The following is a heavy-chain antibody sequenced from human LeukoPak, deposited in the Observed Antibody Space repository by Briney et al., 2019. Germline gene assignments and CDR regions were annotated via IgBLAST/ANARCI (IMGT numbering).Heavy chain of an antibody. CDR1: GYTFTGYY. CDR3: AREGATGRHIGRNWFDP. D-gene: IGHD1-26*01. J-gene: IGHJ5*02. Sequence: GASVKVSCKASGYTFTGYYMHWVRQAPGQGLEWMGWMNPNSGNTGYAQKFQGRVTMTRNTSISTAYMELSSLRSEDTAVYYCAREGATGRHIGRNWFDPWGQGTLVTVSS. CDR2: MNPNSGNT. V-gene: IGHV1-8*02.